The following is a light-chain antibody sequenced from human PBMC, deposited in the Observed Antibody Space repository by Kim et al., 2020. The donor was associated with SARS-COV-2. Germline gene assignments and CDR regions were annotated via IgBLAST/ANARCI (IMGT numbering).Light chain of an antibody. CDR2: DAS. Sequence: DIQMTQSPSTLSASVGDRVTITCRASQFISKWLAWYQQKPGKAPKLLISDASNFESGVPSRFSGSGSGTEFTLTIDSLQPEDSATYYCQQYNDYSYTFSQGTKLEI. CDR3: QQYNDYSYT. V-gene: IGKV1-5*01. CDR1: QFISKW. J-gene: IGKJ2*01.